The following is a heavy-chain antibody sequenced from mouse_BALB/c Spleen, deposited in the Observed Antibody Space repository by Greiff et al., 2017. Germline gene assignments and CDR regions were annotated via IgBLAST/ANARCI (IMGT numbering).Heavy chain of an antibody. Sequence: VQLQQSGPELVKPGASVRISCKASGYTFTSYYIHWVKQRPGQGLEWIGWIYPGNVNTKYNEKFKGKATLTADKSSSTAYMQLSSLTSEDSAVYFCALHYYYGSSYAMDYWGQGTSVTVSS. V-gene: IGHV1S56*01. D-gene: IGHD1-1*01. CDR3: ALHYYYGSSYAMDY. J-gene: IGHJ4*01. CDR1: GYTFTSYY. CDR2: IYPGNVNT.